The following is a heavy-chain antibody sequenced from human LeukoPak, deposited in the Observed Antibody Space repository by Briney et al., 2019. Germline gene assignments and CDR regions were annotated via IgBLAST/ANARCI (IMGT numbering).Heavy chain of an antibody. D-gene: IGHD3-10*01. V-gene: IGHV1-2*02. CDR1: GYTFTGYY. CDR2: INPNSGGT. CDR3: ARDWGDYYYYGMDV. Sequence: ASVKVSCKASGYTFTGYYMHWVRQAPGQGLEWMGWINPNSGGTNYAQKFQGRVTMTRDTSISTAYMELSRLRSDDTAVYYYARDWGDYYYYGMDVWGQGTTVTVSS. J-gene: IGHJ6*02.